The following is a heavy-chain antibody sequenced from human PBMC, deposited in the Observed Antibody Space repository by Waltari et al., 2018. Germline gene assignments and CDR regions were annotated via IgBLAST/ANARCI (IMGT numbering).Heavy chain of an antibody. CDR3: VSREVVTHFDY. CDR2: IYHSGST. Sequence: QVQLQESGPGLVKPSETLSLTCAVSGYSISSGYYWGWIRQPPGKGLEWIGSIYHSGSTYSNPSLKSRVTISVDTSKNQFSLKLSSVTAADTAVYYCVSREVVTHFDYWGQGTLVTVSS. D-gene: IGHD2-21*02. V-gene: IGHV4-38-2*01. J-gene: IGHJ4*02. CDR1: GYSISSGYY.